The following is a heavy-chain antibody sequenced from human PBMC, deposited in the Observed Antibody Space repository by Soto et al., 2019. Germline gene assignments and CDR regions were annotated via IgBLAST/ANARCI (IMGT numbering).Heavy chain of an antibody. CDR2: GNPNTGVT. Sequence: QVHLVQSGSEVKKPGASVKVSCQTSGYTFTAFYMNWLRQAPGHGFEWMGWGNPNTGVTRYAQKFQGRVTMTRDTSMNTAYLELSGLTSDDTAIYYCTTVRLDTWVQGTLVTVSS. V-gene: IGHV1-2*02. J-gene: IGHJ5*02. CDR1: GYTFTAFY. CDR3: TTVRLDT.